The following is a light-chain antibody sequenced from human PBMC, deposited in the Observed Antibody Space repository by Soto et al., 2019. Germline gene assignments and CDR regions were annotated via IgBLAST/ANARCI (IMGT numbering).Light chain of an antibody. V-gene: IGKV3-15*01. CDR2: DVS. Sequence: EIVMTQSPATLSVSPGDRATLSCRASQSVGSNLAWYQQKAGQAPRLLIYDVSTRATGVPVRFGGSGSGTEFTLTISSLQSEDFAVYYCQQYNNWPPWITFDQGTRLEIK. CDR3: QQYNNWPPWIT. J-gene: IGKJ5*01. CDR1: QSVGSN.